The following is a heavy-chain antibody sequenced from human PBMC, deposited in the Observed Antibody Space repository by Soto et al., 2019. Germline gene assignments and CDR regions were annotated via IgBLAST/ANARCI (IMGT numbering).Heavy chain of an antibody. D-gene: IGHD3-22*01. CDR3: ARGVRRSYYYDSSETSVKGRWFDP. CDR1: GGSFSGYY. Sequence: SETLSLTCAVYGGSFSGYYWSWIRQPPGKGLEWIGEINHSGSTNYNPSLKSRVTISVDTSKNQFSLKLSSVTAADTAVYYCARGVRRSYYYDSSETSVKGRWFDPSGTGTLVTLSS. V-gene: IGHV4-34*01. J-gene: IGHJ5*02. CDR2: INHSGST.